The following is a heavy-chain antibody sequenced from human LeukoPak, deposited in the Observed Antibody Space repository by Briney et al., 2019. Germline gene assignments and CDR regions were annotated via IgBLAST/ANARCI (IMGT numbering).Heavy chain of an antibody. CDR1: GYSINNYW. J-gene: IGHJ5*02. CDR2: IYPADSDI. V-gene: IGHV5-51*01. D-gene: IGHD2-15*01. CDR3: ARQEYCSGGSCYTWFGP. Sequence: GESLKISCKGSGYSINNYWIGWVRQMPGKGLEWMGIIYPADSDIRYSPSFQGQVTISADKPISTAYLQWSSLKASDTAMYYCARQEYCSGGSCYTWFGPWGQGTLVTVSS.